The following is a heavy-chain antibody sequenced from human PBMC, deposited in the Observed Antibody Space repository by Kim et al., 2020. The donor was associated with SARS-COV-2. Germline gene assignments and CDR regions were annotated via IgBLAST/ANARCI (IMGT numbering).Heavy chain of an antibody. CDR1: GYTFTSYD. V-gene: IGHV1-8*01. CDR2: MNPNSGNT. CDR3: ARGHLKSIVVVIAPRPYYYYMDV. Sequence: ASVKVSCKASGYTFTSYDINWVRQATGQGLEWMGWMNPNSGNTGYAQKFQGRVTMTRNTSISTAYMERSSLRSEDTAVYYCARGHLKSIVVVIAPRPYYYYMDVWGKGTMVTVSS. J-gene: IGHJ6*03. D-gene: IGHD2-21*01.